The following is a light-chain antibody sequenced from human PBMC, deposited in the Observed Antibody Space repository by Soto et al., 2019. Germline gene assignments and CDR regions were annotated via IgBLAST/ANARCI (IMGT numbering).Light chain of an antibody. Sequence: QSVLTQPASVSGSPGQSITISCTGTSGDIGIYNRVSWSQQHPGTAPKLIIYGHSNRPSGVPDRFSGSKSGTSASLAITGLQAEDEADYYCQSYDSSLSVFATGPKVTVL. CDR2: GHS. CDR1: SGDIGIYNR. CDR3: QSYDSSLSV. J-gene: IGLJ1*01. V-gene: IGLV2-14*03.